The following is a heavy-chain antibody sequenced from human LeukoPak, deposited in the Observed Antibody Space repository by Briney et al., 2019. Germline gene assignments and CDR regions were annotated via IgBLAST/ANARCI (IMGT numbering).Heavy chain of an antibody. CDR2: ISSSSSYI. J-gene: IGHJ4*02. CDR3: ARDIAVAGRGFDY. CDR1: GFTFSSYS. Sequence: MAGGSLRLSCAASGFTFSSYSMNWVRQAPGKRPEWVSSISSSSSYIYYADSVKGRFTISRDNAKNSLYLQMNSLRAEDTAVYYCARDIAVAGRGFDYWGQGTLVTVSS. V-gene: IGHV3-21*01. D-gene: IGHD6-19*01.